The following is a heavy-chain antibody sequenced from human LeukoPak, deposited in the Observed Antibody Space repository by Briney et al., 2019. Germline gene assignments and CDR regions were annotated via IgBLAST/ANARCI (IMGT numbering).Heavy chain of an antibody. CDR2: ISSSSSYI. CDR1: GFTFSSYS. V-gene: IGHV3-21*01. CDR3: ARGPMTYYYDSSGYFDL. J-gene: IGHJ2*01. D-gene: IGHD3-22*01. Sequence: GRSLRLSCAASGFTFSSYSMNWVRQAAGKGLEWVSSISSSSSYIYYADSVKGRFTISRDNAKNSLYLQMNSLRAEDTAVYYCARGPMTYYYDSSGYFDLWGRGTLVTVSS.